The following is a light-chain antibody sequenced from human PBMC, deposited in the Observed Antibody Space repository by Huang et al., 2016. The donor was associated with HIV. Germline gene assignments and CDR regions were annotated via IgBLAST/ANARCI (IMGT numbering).Light chain of an antibody. V-gene: IGKV3-20*01. CDR3: QQYGTSPPSLT. CDR1: QSVSGTY. CDR2: GTS. J-gene: IGKJ4*01. Sequence: EIVLTQSPGTLSLSPGGRATLSCRASQSVSGTYLAWYQQKPGQAPRILIYGTSIRATGIPDRFSGSGSATDFTLTISGLEPEDFALYYCQQYGTSPPSLTFGGGTKVEIK.